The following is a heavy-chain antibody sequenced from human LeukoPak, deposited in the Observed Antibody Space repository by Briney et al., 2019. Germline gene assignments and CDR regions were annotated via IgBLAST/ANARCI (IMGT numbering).Heavy chain of an antibody. CDR2: IYYSGST. V-gene: IGHV4-39*01. J-gene: IGHJ4*02. CDR3: AGTGSGSYDIYFDY. CDR1: GGSISSSSYY. Sequence: PSETLSPTCTVSGGSISSSSYYWGWIRQPPGKGLEWIGSIYYSGSTYYNPSLKSRVTISVDTSKNQFSLKLSSVTAADTAVYYCAGTGSGSYDIYFDYWGQGTLVTVSS. D-gene: IGHD1-26*01.